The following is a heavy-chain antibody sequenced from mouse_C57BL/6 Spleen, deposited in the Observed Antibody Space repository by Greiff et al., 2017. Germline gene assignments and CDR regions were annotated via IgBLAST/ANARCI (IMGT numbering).Heavy chain of an antibody. CDR1: GYTFTDYE. CDR3: TKGWLRQEGY. CDR2: IDPETGGT. J-gene: IGHJ2*01. V-gene: IGHV1-15*01. Sequence: QVHVKQSGAELVRPGASVTLSCKASGYTFTDYEMHWVKQTPVHGLEWIGAIDPETGGTAYNQKFKGKAILTADKSSSTAYMELRSLTSEDSAVYYCTKGWLRQEGYWGQGTTLTVSS. D-gene: IGHD2-2*01.